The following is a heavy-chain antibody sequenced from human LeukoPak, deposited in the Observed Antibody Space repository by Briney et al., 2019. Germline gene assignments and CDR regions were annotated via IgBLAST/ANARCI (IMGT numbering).Heavy chain of an antibody. CDR1: GGSISSYY. CDR3: ARESAGLRYYYGSGSFDY. V-gene: IGHV4-34*01. D-gene: IGHD3-10*01. CDR2: INHSGST. J-gene: IGHJ4*02. Sequence: SETLSLTCTVSGGSISSYYWSWIRQPPGKGLEWIGEINHSGSTNYNPSLKSRVTISVDTSKNQFSLKLSSVTAADTAVYYCARESAGLRYYYGSGSFDYWGQGTLVTVSS.